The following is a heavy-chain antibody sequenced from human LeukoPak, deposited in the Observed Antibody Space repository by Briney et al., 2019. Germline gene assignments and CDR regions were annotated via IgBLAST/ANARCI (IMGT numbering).Heavy chain of an antibody. V-gene: IGHV3-30*18. J-gene: IGHJ4*02. CDR3: AKNGYCSGGSCSSIDY. CDR2: ISYDGSNK. Sequence: GGSLRLSCAASGFTFSSYGLHWVRQAPGKGLEWVAVISYDGSNKYYADSVKGRFTISRDNSKNTLYLQMNSLRAEDTAVYYCAKNGYCSGGSCSSIDYWGQGTLVTVSS. CDR1: GFTFSSYG. D-gene: IGHD2-15*01.